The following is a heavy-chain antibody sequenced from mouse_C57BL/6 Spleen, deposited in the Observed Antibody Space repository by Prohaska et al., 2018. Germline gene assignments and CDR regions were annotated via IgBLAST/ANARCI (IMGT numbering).Heavy chain of an antibody. J-gene: IGHJ1*03. V-gene: IGHV8-12*01. Sequence: QVTLKESGPGILQSSQTLSLTCSFSGFSLSTSGMGVSWIRQPSGKGLEWLAHIYWDDDKRYNPSLKSRLTISKDTSRNQVFLKITSVDTADTATYYCARRALNYYGSSPYWYFDVWGTGTTVTVSS. CDR2: IYWDDDK. CDR1: GFSLSTSGMG. D-gene: IGHD1-1*01. CDR3: ARRALNYYGSSPYWYFDV.